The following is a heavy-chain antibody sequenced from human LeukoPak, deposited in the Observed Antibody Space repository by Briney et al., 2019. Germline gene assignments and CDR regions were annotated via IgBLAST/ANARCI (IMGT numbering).Heavy chain of an antibody. CDR2: TKHTGGT. CDR3: AREYSTSSTAFDI. CDR1: GGSFSGYY. J-gene: IGHJ3*02. D-gene: IGHD6-6*01. V-gene: IGHV4-34*01. Sequence: SETLSLTCAVYGGSFSGYYWSWIRQPPGKGLEWIGETKHTGGTNYNPSPKSRVTISVDTSKNQFSLRLSSVTAADTAVYYCAREYSTSSTAFDIWGQGTMVTVSS.